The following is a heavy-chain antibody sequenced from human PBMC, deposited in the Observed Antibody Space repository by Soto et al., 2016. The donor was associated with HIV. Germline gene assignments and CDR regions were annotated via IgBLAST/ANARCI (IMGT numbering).Heavy chain of an antibody. D-gene: IGHD6-13*01. CDR1: GFTFDDYA. CDR2: ISGDGGST. CDR3: AKDKSSSWDYYYYGMDV. J-gene: IGHJ6*02. Sequence: EVQLVESGGGVVQPGGSLRLSCAASGFTFDDYAMHWVRQAPGKGLEWVSLISGDGGSTYYADSVKGRFTISRDNSKNSLYLQMNSLRTEDTALYYCAKDKSSSWDYYYYGMDVWGQGTTVTVSS. V-gene: IGHV3-43*02.